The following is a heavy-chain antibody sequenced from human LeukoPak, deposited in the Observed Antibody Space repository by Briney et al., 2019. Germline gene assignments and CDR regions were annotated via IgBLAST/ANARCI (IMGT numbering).Heavy chain of an antibody. Sequence: GESLKISCKGSGYSFTSYWIGWVRQMPGKGLEWMGTIYPGDSDTRYSPSFQGQVTISVDKSISTAYLQWSSLKASDTAMYYCARLGGDFWSGYYFDYWGQGTLVTVSS. J-gene: IGHJ4*02. D-gene: IGHD3-3*01. V-gene: IGHV5-51*01. CDR3: ARLGGDFWSGYYFDY. CDR2: IYPGDSDT. CDR1: GYSFTSYW.